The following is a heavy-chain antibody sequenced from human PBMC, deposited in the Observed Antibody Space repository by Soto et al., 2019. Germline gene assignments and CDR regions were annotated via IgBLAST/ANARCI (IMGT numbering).Heavy chain of an antibody. D-gene: IGHD2-21*02. V-gene: IGHV3-23*01. Sequence: GGSLRLSCAASGFTFSSYAMSWVRQAPGKGLEWVSAISGSGGSTYYADSVKGRFTISRDNSKNTLYLQMNSLRAEDTAVYYCAKMPPPSCGGDCYHFDYWGQGTLVTVSS. CDR2: ISGSGGST. J-gene: IGHJ4*02. CDR3: AKMPPPSCGGDCYHFDY. CDR1: GFTFSSYA.